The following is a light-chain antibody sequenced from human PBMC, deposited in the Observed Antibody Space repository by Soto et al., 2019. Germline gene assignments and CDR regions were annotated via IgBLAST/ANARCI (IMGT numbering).Light chain of an antibody. V-gene: IGLV1-47*01. CDR3: AAWDDSPIV. CDR1: SSNIGSNY. CDR2: RNN. J-gene: IGLJ3*02. Sequence: QSVLTQPPSASGTPGQRVTISCSGSSSNIGSNYVYWYQQLPGTAPKLLIYRNNQRPSGVPDRFSGSKSGTSASLAISELRSEDEADYYCAAWDDSPIVFGGGTKVTVL.